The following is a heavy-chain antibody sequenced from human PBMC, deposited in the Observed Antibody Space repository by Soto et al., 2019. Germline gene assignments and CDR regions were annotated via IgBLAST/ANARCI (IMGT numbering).Heavy chain of an antibody. CDR3: ARDGGRYCSGGSCYSYYYGMDV. D-gene: IGHD2-15*01. Sequence: GGSLRLSCAASVFTFSSYAMHWVRQAPGKGLEWVAVISYDGSNKYYADSVKGRFTISRDNSKNTLYLQMNSLRAEDTAVYYCARDGGRYCSGGSCYSYYYGMDVWGQGTTVTVSS. CDR1: VFTFSSYA. V-gene: IGHV3-30-3*01. CDR2: ISYDGSNK. J-gene: IGHJ6*02.